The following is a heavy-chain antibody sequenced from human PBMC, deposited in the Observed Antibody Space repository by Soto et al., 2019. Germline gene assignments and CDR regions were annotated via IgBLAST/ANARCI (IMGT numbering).Heavy chain of an antibody. J-gene: IGHJ4*02. CDR1: GFTFNAYA. CDR3: ARVPSDYINSVDH. D-gene: IGHD4-4*01. CDR2: IGGSGGNR. V-gene: IGHV3-23*01. Sequence: DVQLLESGGGLVQPGGSLRLSCAASGFTFNAYAMTWVRQAPGKGLEWVSAIGGSGGNRYYAGSVRGRFTISRDNSKDTVDLQMNSLRVEDTAVYYCARVPSDYINSVDHWGQGILVSVSS.